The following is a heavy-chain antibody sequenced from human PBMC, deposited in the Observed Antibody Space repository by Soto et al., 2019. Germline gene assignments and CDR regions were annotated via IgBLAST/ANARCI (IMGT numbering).Heavy chain of an antibody. CDR1: GGSISSGGYY. J-gene: IGHJ6*02. CDR2: IYYSGST. D-gene: IGHD3-16*01. Sequence: QVQLQESGPGLVKPSQTLSLTCTVSGGSISSGGYYWSWIRQHPGKGLEWIGYIYYSGSTYYNPSLKSRVTISVDTSKNQFSLKLSSVTAADTAVYYCARGGEQGGPRPYYYYGMDVWGQGTTVTVSS. V-gene: IGHV4-31*03. CDR3: ARGGEQGGPRPYYYYGMDV.